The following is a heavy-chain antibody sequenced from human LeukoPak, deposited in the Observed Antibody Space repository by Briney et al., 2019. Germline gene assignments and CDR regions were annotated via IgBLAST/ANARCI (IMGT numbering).Heavy chain of an antibody. V-gene: IGHV4-30-4*08. J-gene: IGHJ4*02. Sequence: PSETLSLTCTVSGGSISSGDYYWRWIRQPPGKGLEWIGYIYYSGSTYYNPSLKSRVTISVDTSKNQFSLKLSSVTAADTAVYYCARGSITIFGVVDYWGQGTLVTVSS. CDR2: IYYSGST. D-gene: IGHD3-3*01. CDR3: ARGSITIFGVVDY. CDR1: GGSISSGDYY.